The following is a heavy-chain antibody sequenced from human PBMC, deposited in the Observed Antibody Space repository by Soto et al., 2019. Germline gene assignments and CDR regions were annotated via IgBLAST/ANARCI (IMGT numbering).Heavy chain of an antibody. CDR3: HGYGY. Sequence: EVQVVESGGGLIQPGGSLRLTCAVSGFTVTINYMSWVRQAPGKGLEWVSVIYSGGTIYYADSVKGRFTISRDTSKNTLYLQMNSLRGEDTAVYYCHGYGYWGQGTLVTVSS. V-gene: IGHV3-53*01. CDR2: IYSGGTI. J-gene: IGHJ4*02. D-gene: IGHD5-12*01. CDR1: GFTVTINY.